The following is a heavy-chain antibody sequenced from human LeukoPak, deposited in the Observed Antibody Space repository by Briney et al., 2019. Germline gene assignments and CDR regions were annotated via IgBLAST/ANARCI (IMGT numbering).Heavy chain of an antibody. J-gene: IGHJ4*02. V-gene: IGHV4-4*07. CDR3: ARVPPFRGYGDYGIFDY. D-gene: IGHD4-17*01. CDR2: IYTSGST. CDR1: GGSISSYY. Sequence: SSETLSLTCTVSGGSISSYYWSWIRQPAGKGLEWIGRIYTSGSTNYNPSLKSRVTMSVDTSKNQFSLKLSSVTAADTAVYYCARVPPFRGYGDYGIFDYWGQGTLVTVSS.